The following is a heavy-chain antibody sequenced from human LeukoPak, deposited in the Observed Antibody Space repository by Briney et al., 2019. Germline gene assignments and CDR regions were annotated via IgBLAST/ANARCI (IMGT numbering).Heavy chain of an antibody. Sequence: PSETLSLTCTVSGGSINSSDSYWAWIRQPPGKGLEWIESIFYTGSTYDKTSLKSRVTISVDTSNNHSSLKVKSVTAADAALYSCARLRRAYSAYGCFDYWGQGTLVTVSS. CDR2: IFYTGST. V-gene: IGHV4-39*02. J-gene: IGHJ4*02. CDR1: GGSINSSDSY. CDR3: ARLRRAYSAYGCFDY. D-gene: IGHD5-12*01.